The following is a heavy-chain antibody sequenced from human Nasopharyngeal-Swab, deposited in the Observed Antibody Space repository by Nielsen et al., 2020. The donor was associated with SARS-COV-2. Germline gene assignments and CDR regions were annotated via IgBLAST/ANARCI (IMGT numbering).Heavy chain of an antibody. CDR3: ARVHCSSTSCYFYYYYYYMDV. CDR2: IKQDGSEK. Sequence: GGSLRLSCAASGFTFSSYWMSWVRQAPGKGLEWVANIKQDGSEKYYVDSVKGRFTISRDNAKNSLYLQMNSLRAEDTAVYYCARVHCSSTSCYFYYYYYYMDVWGKGTTVTVSS. D-gene: IGHD2-2*01. CDR1: GFTFSSYW. V-gene: IGHV3-7*01. J-gene: IGHJ6*03.